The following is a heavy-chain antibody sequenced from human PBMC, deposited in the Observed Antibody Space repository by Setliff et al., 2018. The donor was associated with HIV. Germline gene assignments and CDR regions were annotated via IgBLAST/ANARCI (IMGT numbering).Heavy chain of an antibody. CDR1: GGSISSYY. D-gene: IGHD6-6*01. CDR3: ARPRPSSIAARGGFDAFDI. Sequence: PSETLSLTCTVSGGSISSYYWTLIRQPPGKGLEWIGHFYTSGTTHYNPSLKSRVTISVDTSKNQFSLKLSSVTAADTAVYYCARPRPSSIAARGGFDAFDIWGQGTMVT. V-gene: IGHV4-4*08. J-gene: IGHJ3*02. CDR2: FYTSGTT.